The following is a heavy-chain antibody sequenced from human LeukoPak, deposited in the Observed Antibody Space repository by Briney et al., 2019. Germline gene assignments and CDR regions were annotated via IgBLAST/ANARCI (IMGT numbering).Heavy chain of an antibody. CDR3: ARVAAGIGFFQH. V-gene: IGHV4-38-2*02. J-gene: IGHJ1*01. D-gene: IGHD6-13*01. CDR2: IHHSGST. Sequence: SETLSLTCIVSGYSISSGYFWGWIRQPPGKGLEWIGNIHHSGSTYYNPSLKSRVTISVDTSKNQLSLKLSSVTAADTAVYYCARVAAGIGFFQHWGQGTLVTVSS. CDR1: GYSISSGYF.